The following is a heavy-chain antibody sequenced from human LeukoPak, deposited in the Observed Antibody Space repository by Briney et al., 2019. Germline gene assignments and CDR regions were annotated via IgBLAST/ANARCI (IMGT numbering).Heavy chain of an antibody. CDR1: GFTFSTYS. CDR3: ARGGLYGDYLDY. D-gene: IGHD4-17*01. V-gene: IGHV3-21*01. Sequence: GGSLRLSCAASGFTFSTYSMSWVRQAPGKGLEWVSFISSTSYIYNADSVKGRFTISRDNAKNSLYLQMNSLRVEDTAVYYCARGGLYGDYLDYWGQGTLATVSS. CDR2: ISSTSYI. J-gene: IGHJ4*02.